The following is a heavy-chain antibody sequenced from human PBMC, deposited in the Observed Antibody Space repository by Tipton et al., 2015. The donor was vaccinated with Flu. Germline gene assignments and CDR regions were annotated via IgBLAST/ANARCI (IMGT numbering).Heavy chain of an antibody. Sequence: TLSLTCTVSGGSISSYYWSWIRQPPGKGLEWIGYIYYSGSTNYNPSHKSRVTITVNTSKNQFSLKRSTVTAADTTVYYCARLGVVDYWGQGTLVTVSS. CDR3: ARLGVVDY. V-gene: IGHV4-59*08. CDR2: IYYSGST. CDR1: GGSISSYY. D-gene: IGHD2-15*01. J-gene: IGHJ4*02.